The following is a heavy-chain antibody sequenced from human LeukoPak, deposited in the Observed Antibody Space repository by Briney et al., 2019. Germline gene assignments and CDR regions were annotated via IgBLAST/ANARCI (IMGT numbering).Heavy chain of an antibody. D-gene: IGHD2-2*01. CDR1: GFTFSSCE. J-gene: IGHJ4*02. CDR3: ARDRTLYH. Sequence: GGSLRLSCAASGFTFSSCEMNWVRQAPGKGLEWVSYISSSGTTIYYADSVKGRFTISRDNAKNSLYPQMNSLRAEDTAVYYCARDRTLYHWGQGTLVTVSS. CDR2: ISSSGTTI. V-gene: IGHV3-48*03.